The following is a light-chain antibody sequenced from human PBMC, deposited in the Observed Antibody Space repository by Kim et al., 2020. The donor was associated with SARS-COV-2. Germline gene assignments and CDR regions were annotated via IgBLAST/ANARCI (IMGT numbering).Light chain of an antibody. CDR3: QVWDSNAAV. CDR2: RDN. CDR1: NIGGKN. J-gene: IGLJ1*01. V-gene: IGLV3-9*01. Sequence: SYELTQPLSVSVALGQTARITCGGNNIGGKNVHWYQQRPGQAPVLVIYRDNKRPSGIPERLSGSNSGNTATLSISRAEAGDEADYYCQVWDSNAAVFGTGTQVTVL.